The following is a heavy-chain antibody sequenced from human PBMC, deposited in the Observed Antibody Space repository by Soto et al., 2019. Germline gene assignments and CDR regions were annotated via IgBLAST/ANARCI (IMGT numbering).Heavy chain of an antibody. V-gene: IGHV3-48*03. CDR2: ISSSGSTI. CDR3: ARGRSYYFDY. D-gene: IGHD1-26*01. J-gene: IGHJ4*02. CDR1: GFTFSSYE. Sequence: EVQLVESGGGLVQPGGSLRLSCAASGFTFSSYEMNWVRQAPGKGLEWVSYISSSGSTIYCADSVKGRFTISRDNAKNSLYLQMNSLRAEDTAVYYCARGRSYYFDYWGQGTLVTVSS.